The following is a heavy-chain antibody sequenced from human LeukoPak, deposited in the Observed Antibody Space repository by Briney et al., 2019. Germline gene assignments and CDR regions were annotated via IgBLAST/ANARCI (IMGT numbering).Heavy chain of an antibody. D-gene: IGHD2/OR15-2a*01. J-gene: IGHJ4*02. CDR3: ARDLGFSTYYFDY. CDR2: IYTSGST. Sequence: SETLSLTCTVSGGSISSGSYYWSWIRQPAGKELEWIGRIYTSGSTNYTPSLKSRVTISVDTSKNQFSLKLSSVTAADTAVYYCARDLGFSTYYFDYWGQGTLVTVSS. CDR1: GGSISSGSYY. V-gene: IGHV4-61*02.